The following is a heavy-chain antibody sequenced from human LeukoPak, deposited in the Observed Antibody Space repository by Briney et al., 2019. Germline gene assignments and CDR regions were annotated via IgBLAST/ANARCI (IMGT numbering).Heavy chain of an antibody. Sequence: GGSLGLSCAVSGFSISNYGMSWVRQAPGKGLEWVSAIDVSGDTKYYADSVRGRFIISRDNSKNTLYVQMNSLRAEDTAVYYCAQGYSSGWYRYWGQGTLVTVSS. CDR2: IDVSGDTK. CDR3: AQGYSSGWYRY. CDR1: GFSISNYG. D-gene: IGHD6-19*01. V-gene: IGHV3-23*01. J-gene: IGHJ4*02.